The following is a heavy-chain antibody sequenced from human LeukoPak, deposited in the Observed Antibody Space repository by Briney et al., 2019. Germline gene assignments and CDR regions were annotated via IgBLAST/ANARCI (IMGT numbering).Heavy chain of an antibody. CDR2: ISAYNGNT. CDR1: GYTFTSYG. CDR3: ARDEWAGYYDSSGYADGMDV. D-gene: IGHD3-22*01. V-gene: IGHV1-18*01. Sequence: GASVKVSCKASGYTFTSYGISWVRQAPGQGLEWMGWISAYNGNTNYAQKLQGRVTMTTDTSTSTAYMELRSLRSDDTAVYYCARDEWAGYYDSSGYADGMDVWGQGTTVTVSS. J-gene: IGHJ6*02.